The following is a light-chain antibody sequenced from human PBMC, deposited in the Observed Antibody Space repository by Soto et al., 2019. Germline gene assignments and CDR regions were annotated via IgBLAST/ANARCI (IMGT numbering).Light chain of an antibody. CDR2: GTS. CDR1: QSVSSN. CDR3: QQYNNWPQLT. V-gene: IGKV3-15*01. J-gene: IGKJ4*01. Sequence: EIVLTQSPATLSLSPGERATLSCRASQSVSSNLAWYQQKPGQAPRLLIYGTSTRATGIPARFSGSGSGTEFTLTISSLESEDFAVYYCQQYNNWPQLTFGRGTKVEIK.